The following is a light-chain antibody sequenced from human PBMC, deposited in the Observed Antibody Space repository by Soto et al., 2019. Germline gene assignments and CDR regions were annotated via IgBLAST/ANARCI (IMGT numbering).Light chain of an antibody. J-gene: IGKJ1*01. CDR1: QTISSW. CDR2: AAS. Sequence: DIQMTQSPSTLSASVGDRVPITCRASQTISSWLAWYQQKPGKAPKLLIYAASTLESGVPSRFSGSGSGTEFTLTISNLQPDDFATYFCQQYNNYPRTFGQGTKV. CDR3: QQYNNYPRT. V-gene: IGKV1-5*01.